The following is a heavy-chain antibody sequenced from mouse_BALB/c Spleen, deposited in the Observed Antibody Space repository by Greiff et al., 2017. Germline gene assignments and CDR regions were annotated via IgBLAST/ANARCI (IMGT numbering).Heavy chain of an antibody. CDR2: IDPENGDT. V-gene: IGHV14-4*02. CDR3: NARQLTGTAWFAY. Sequence: EVKVEESGAELVRSGASVKLSCTASGFNIKDYYMHWVKQRPEQGLEWIGWIDPENGDTEYAPKFQGKATMTADTSSNTAYLQLSSLTSEDTAVYYCNARQLTGTAWFAYWGQGTLVTVSA. CDR1: GFNIKDYY. D-gene: IGHD4-1*01. J-gene: IGHJ3*01.